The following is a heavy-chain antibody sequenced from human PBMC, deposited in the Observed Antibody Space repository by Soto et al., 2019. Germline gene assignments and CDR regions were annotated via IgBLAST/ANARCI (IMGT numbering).Heavy chain of an antibody. CDR1: GFTFSSYS. D-gene: IGHD6-19*01. J-gene: IGHJ4*02. Sequence: GSLRLSCAASGFTFSSYSMNWVRQAPGKGLEWVSSISSSSSYIYYADSVKGRFTISRDNAKNSLYLQMNSLRAEDTAVYYCARDESSGWDPLDYWGQGTLVTVSS. CDR2: ISSSSSYI. V-gene: IGHV3-21*01. CDR3: ARDESSGWDPLDY.